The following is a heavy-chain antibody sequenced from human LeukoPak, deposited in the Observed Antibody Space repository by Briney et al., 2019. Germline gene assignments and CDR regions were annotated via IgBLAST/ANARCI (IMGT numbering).Heavy chain of an antibody. CDR3: ARAYRTTRIAVAGHYYGMDV. D-gene: IGHD6-19*01. CDR1: GFPFSSYA. J-gene: IGHJ6*02. V-gene: IGHV3-30-3*01. CDR2: ISYGGSNK. Sequence: GRSLLLSCAASGFPFSSYAMHWAGPAPGKGLEGVAVISYGGSNKYYADSVKGRFTISRDNSKNTLYLQMNSLRAEDTAVYYCARAYRTTRIAVAGHYYGMDVWGQGTTVTVSS.